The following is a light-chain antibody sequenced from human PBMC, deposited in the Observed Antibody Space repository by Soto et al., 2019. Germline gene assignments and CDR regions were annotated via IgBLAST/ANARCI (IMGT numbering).Light chain of an antibody. CDR2: EVS. CDR3: SSYTSSSTRV. J-gene: IGLJ2*01. Sequence: QSALTQPASVSGSPRQSITISCTGTSSDVGGYNYFSWYQQHPGKAPKLMIYEVSNRPSGVSHRFSGSKSGNTASLTISGLQAEDEADYYCSSYTSSSTRVFGGGTKLTVL. CDR1: SSDVGGYNY. V-gene: IGLV2-14*01.